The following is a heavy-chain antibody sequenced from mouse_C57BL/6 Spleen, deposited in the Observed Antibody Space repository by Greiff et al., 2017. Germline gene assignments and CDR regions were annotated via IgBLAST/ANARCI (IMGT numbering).Heavy chain of an antibody. V-gene: IGHV1-64*01. D-gene: IGHD1-1*01. CDR2: IHPNSGST. Sequence: QVQLQQPGAELVKPGASVKLSCKASGYTFTSYWMHWVKQRPGQGLEWIGMIHPNSGSTNYNEKFKSKATLTVDKSSSTAYMQLSSLTSEDSAVYYCARSDYGSSYGWYFDVWGTGTTGTVSS. CDR1: GYTFTSYW. J-gene: IGHJ1*03. CDR3: ARSDYGSSYGWYFDV.